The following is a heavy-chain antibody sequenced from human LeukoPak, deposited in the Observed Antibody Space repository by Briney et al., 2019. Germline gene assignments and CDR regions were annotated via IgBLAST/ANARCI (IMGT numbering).Heavy chain of an antibody. Sequence: GSSVKVSCKASGGTFSSYTISWVRQAPGQGLEWMGRIIPILGIANYAQRFQGRVTITADESTSTAYMELSSLRSEDTAVYYCARRWNRQPFDIWGQGTMVTVSS. V-gene: IGHV1-69*02. J-gene: IGHJ3*02. CDR2: IIPILGIA. CDR1: GGTFSSYT. CDR3: ARRWNRQPFDI. D-gene: IGHD1-1*01.